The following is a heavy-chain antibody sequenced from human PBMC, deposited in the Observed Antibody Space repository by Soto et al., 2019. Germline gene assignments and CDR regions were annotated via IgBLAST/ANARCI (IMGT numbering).Heavy chain of an antibody. CDR1: GYSFTTYW. J-gene: IGHJ5*02. V-gene: IGHV5-10-1*01. D-gene: IGHD6-13*01. CDR3: TRGGSSSLRFDYLIVP. CDR2: INPTDSYT. Sequence: LRLSCVCSGYSFTTYWISWVRQMPGKGLEWIGRINPTDSYTNYSPSFQGHVTLSVDRSRATAYMQWSSLKASDTAIYYCTRGGSSSLRFDYLIVPRGQGIFVTVYS.